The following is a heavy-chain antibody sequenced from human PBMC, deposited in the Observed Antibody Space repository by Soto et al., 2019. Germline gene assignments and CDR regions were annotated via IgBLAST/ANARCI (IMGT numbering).Heavy chain of an antibody. CDR1: GYTFTSYG. Sequence: ASVKVSCKASGYTFTSYGITWVRQAPGQRLEWMGWISAYNGNTNYAQKLQGRVTMTTDTSTSTAYMELRSLRSDDTAVYYCARGGGPRFAAVIWQSSRCTDVRGQGITGTVS. J-gene: IGHJ6*02. CDR2: ISAYNGNT. CDR3: ARGGGPRFAAVIWQSSRCTDV. D-gene: IGHD2-21*01. V-gene: IGHV1-18*01.